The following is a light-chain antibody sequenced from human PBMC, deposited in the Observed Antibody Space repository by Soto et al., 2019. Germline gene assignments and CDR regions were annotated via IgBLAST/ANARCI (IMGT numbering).Light chain of an antibody. J-gene: IGLJ2*01. CDR1: SSDVGGYNY. V-gene: IGLV2-8*01. CDR3: SSYAGRNNLV. Sequence: QSVLTQPPSASGSPGQSVTISCTGTSSDVGGYNYVSWYQQHPGKAPKLMIYEVSKRPSGVPDRFSGSKSANTASLTVSGLKAEDGGDYYCSSYAGRNNLVFGGGTKLTFL. CDR2: EVS.